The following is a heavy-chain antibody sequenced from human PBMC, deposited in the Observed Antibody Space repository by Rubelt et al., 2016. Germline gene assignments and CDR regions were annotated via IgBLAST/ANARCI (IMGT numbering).Heavy chain of an antibody. D-gene: IGHD3-3*01. V-gene: IGHV3-30*03. J-gene: IGHJ4*02. CDR1: GFIFSNYG. CDR2: ISYDGTNK. CDR3: VRDMWSSDWECIGS. Sequence: QVQLVESGGGVVQPGGSLRLSCAASGFIFSNYGMHWVRQAPGKGLEWVAVISYDGTNKDCAKSVEGRFTISRDTSKNTVYLQIYSRSREVKAVYCRVRDMWSSDWECIGSWGQRTLAAVSS.